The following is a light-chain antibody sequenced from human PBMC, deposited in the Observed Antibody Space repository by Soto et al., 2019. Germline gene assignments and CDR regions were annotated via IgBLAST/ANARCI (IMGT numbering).Light chain of an antibody. Sequence: QSVLTQPASVSGSPGQSITISCTGTSSDVGGYKYVSWYQQYPGKAPKLMIYEVSNRPSGVSDRFSGSKSDNTASLTISGLQAEDEADYYCSSYSTSTTRLFGGGTKLTVL. V-gene: IGLV2-14*01. CDR2: EVS. CDR1: SSDVGGYKY. J-gene: IGLJ2*01. CDR3: SSYSTSTTRL.